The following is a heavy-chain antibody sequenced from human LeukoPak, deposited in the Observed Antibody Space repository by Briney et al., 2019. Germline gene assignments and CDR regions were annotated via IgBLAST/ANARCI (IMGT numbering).Heavy chain of an antibody. CDR1: GFTVSSNY. Sequence: TGGSLRLSCAASGFTVSSNYMSWVRQAPGKGLEWVSVIYSGGSTYYADSVKGRFTISRDNSKNTLYLQMNSLRAEDTAVYYCAISGAWQQLDFDYWGQGTLVTVSS. D-gene: IGHD6-13*01. CDR3: AISGAWQQLDFDY. CDR2: IYSGGST. V-gene: IGHV3-66*01. J-gene: IGHJ4*02.